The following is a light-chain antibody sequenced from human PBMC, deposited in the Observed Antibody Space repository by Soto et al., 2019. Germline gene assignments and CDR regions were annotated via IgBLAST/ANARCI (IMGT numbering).Light chain of an antibody. J-gene: IGKJ2*01. Sequence: IVVTQSPLSLPVTPGEPASISCRSGQSLLHSNGKTFLAWYLQKPGQSPQILIYLGSNRASGVPDRFSGSGSGTDFTLKISRVEAEDFGVYYCMQGLETPYTFGQGTKLEIK. V-gene: IGKV2-28*01. CDR2: LGS. CDR3: MQGLETPYT. CDR1: QSLLHSNGKTF.